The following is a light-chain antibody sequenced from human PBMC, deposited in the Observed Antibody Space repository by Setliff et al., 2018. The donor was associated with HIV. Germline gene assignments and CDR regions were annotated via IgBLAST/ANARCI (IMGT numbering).Light chain of an antibody. V-gene: IGLV2-18*02. CDR2: EVS. CDR1: SSDVGGYNY. CDR3: SSYTTSITFV. J-gene: IGLJ1*01. Sequence: QSVLTQPPSASGSPGQSVTISCTGTSSDVGGYNYVSWYQQHPGKAPKLIMYEVSHRPSGVPDRFSGSKSGSTASLTISGLQPEDEADYYCSSYTTSITFVFGTGTKVTVL.